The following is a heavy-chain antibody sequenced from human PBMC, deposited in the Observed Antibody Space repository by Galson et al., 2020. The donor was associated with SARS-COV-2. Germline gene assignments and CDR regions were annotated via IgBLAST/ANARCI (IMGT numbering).Heavy chain of an antibody. CDR2: IRSKGDGGTT. V-gene: IGHV3-15*01. CDR3: THLLYASPKEYFQQ. D-gene: IGHD2-2*01. CDR1: GFTFNNAW. J-gene: IGHJ1*01. Sequence: AGGSLRLSCAASGFTFNNAWMSWVRQAPGKGLEWVGHIRSKGDGGTTDYAAPVKGRFTISRDDSKTTLYLQMNSLKTEDTAVYYCTHLLYASPKEYFQQWGQGTLVTVSS.